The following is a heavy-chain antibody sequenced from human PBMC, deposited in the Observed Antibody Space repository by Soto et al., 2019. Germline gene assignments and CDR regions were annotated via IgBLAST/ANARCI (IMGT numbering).Heavy chain of an antibody. Sequence: GGSLRLSCAASGFTFDDYAMHWVRQAPGKGLEWVSGISWNSGSIGYAYSVKGRFTITRDNAKNSLYLLMNSLRAEDTALYYCAKSEIKGVATVAFDYWGQGTLVTVSS. D-gene: IGHD5-12*01. CDR1: GFTFDDYA. CDR3: AKSEIKGVATVAFDY. J-gene: IGHJ4*02. V-gene: IGHV3-9*01. CDR2: ISWNSGSI.